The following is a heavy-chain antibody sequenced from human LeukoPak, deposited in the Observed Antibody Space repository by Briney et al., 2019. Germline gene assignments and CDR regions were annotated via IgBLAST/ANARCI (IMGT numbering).Heavy chain of an antibody. CDR2: INHSGST. V-gene: IGHV4-34*01. CDR3: ARGKDIVLTIGVGLDY. J-gene: IGHJ4*02. CDR1: AGSFSGHF. D-gene: IGHD5-12*01. Sequence: SETLSLTCAVYAGSFSGHFWSWIRQPPGKGLEWIGEINHSGSTNYNPSLKSRVTISVDTSKNQFSLKLNSVTAADTAVYYCARGKDIVLTIGVGLDYWGQGTLVTVSS.